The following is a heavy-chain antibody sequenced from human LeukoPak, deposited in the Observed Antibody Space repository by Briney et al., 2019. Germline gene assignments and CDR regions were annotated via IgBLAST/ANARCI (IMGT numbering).Heavy chain of an antibody. CDR3: ARDYHPGVSIWYFDL. Sequence: GALRLSCAASGFTFSNYAMHWVRPAPGKGLEWVVVISYDGTNEYYGDSVKGRFTISRDNSNNTLYLQMNSLRAEDTAVYYCARDYHPGVSIWYFDLWGRGTLVTVSS. J-gene: IGHJ2*01. D-gene: IGHD3-3*01. V-gene: IGHV3-30-3*01. CDR1: GFTFSNYA. CDR2: ISYDGTNE.